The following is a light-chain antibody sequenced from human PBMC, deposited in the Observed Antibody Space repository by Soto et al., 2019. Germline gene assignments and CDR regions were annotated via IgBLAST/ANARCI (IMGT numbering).Light chain of an antibody. CDR3: QQYNRWPLT. V-gene: IGKV3-15*01. J-gene: IGKJ1*01. CDR1: QSVSSN. Sequence: EIVLTQSPGILSLSPGQRVTLSCRTSQSVSSNLAWYQQKPGQGPRLLIYGASSRATGIPARFSGSGSATEFTLTISSLQSEDFAVYFCQQYNRWPLTFGQGTKVDIK. CDR2: GAS.